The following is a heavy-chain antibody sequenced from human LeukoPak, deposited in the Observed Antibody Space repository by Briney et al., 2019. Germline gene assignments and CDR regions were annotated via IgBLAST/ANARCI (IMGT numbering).Heavy chain of an antibody. V-gene: IGHV3-21*01. Sequence: GGSLRLSCVASGFTLTTYSMNWVRQAPGKGLEWVSSISSSSSYIYYADSVKGRFTISRDNAKNSLYLQMNSLRAEDTAVYYCAREGSGYYAGSYYFDYWGQGTLVTVSS. J-gene: IGHJ4*02. CDR2: ISSSSSYI. D-gene: IGHD3-22*01. CDR3: AREGSGYYAGSYYFDY. CDR1: GFTLTTYS.